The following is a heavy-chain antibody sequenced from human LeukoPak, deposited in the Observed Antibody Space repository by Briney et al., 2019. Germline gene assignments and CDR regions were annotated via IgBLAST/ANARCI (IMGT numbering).Heavy chain of an antibody. CDR3: ASIAAATEGAFDI. V-gene: IGHV1-69*04. CDR2: IIPILGIA. Sequence: ASVKVSCKASGGTFSSYAISWVRQAPGQGLEWMGRIIPILGIANYAQKFQGRVTITADKSTSTAYMELSSLRSEDTAVYYCASIAAATEGAFDIWGQGTMVTVSS. D-gene: IGHD6-13*01. J-gene: IGHJ3*02. CDR1: GGTFSSYA.